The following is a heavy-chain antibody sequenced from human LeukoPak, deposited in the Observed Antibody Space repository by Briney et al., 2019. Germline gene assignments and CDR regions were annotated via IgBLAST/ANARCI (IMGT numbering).Heavy chain of an antibody. CDR2: IYHSGST. CDR3: ARSMRGYDFYYYYYMDV. V-gene: IGHV4-59*12. J-gene: IGHJ6*03. D-gene: IGHD5-12*01. CDR1: GGSMSSSY. Sequence: SETLSLTCTVSGGSMSSSYWSWIRQPPGKGLEWIGYIYHSGSTYYNPSLKSRVTISVDRSKNQFSLKLSSVTAADTAVYYCARSMRGYDFYYYYYMDVWGKGTTVTVSS.